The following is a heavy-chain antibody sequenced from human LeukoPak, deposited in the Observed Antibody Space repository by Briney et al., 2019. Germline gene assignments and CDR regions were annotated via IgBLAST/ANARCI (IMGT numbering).Heavy chain of an antibody. V-gene: IGHV3-7*01. D-gene: IGHD3-9*01. Sequence: PGGFLRLSCAASGFTFSSYWMSWVRQAPGKGLEWVANIKQDGSEKYYVDSVKGRFTISRDNAKNSLYLQMNSLRAEDTAVYYCARTPVESRGYFDWLEDRDAFDIWGQGTMVTVSS. CDR2: IKQDGSEK. J-gene: IGHJ3*02. CDR1: GFTFSSYW. CDR3: ARTPVESRGYFDWLEDRDAFDI.